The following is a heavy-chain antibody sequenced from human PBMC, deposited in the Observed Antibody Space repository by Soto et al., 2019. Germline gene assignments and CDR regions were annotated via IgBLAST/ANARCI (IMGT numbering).Heavy chain of an antibody. CDR1: CGSISSGGYY. J-gene: IGHJ6*02. V-gene: IGHV4-31*03. D-gene: IGHD6-6*01. CDR3: ASSSSSHYYYGMDV. CDR2: IYYSGST. Sequence: SETLSLTCTVSCGSISSGGYYWSWIRQHPGKGLEWIGYIYYSGSTYYNPSLKSRVTISVDTSKNQFSLKLSSVTAADTAVYYCASSSSSHYYYGMDVWGQGTTVTVSS.